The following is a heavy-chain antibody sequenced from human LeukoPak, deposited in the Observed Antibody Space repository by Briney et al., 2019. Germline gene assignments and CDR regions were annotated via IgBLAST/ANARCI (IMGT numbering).Heavy chain of an antibody. CDR1: GFTFSDYY. D-gene: IGHD6-13*01. CDR2: FSSSGSTI. J-gene: IGHJ5*02. V-gene: IGHV3-11*01. Sequence: GGSLRLSCAASGFTFSDYYMSSIRQAPGKGLEWVSYFSSSGSTIYYAASVKGRFTISRGNAKNSLYLQMNSLRAEDTAVYYCARCVSSSREYNWFDPWGQGTLVSVSS. CDR3: ARCVSSSREYNWFDP.